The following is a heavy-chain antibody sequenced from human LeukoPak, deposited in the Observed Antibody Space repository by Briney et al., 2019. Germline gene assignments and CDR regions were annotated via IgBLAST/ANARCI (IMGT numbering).Heavy chain of an antibody. V-gene: IGHV1-69*11. CDR1: GGVFTTYA. CDR2: IIPFLGTI. Sequence: SVKVSCKASGGVFTTYAISWVRQAPGQGLEWMGSIIPFLGTINYAQKFQGRVTITADEPTRTAYMELTYVRSDDTAVYYCTIIPNVILFTHYFEYWGQGTLVTVSS. J-gene: IGHJ4*02. CDR3: TIIPNVILFTHYFEY. D-gene: IGHD2-21*01.